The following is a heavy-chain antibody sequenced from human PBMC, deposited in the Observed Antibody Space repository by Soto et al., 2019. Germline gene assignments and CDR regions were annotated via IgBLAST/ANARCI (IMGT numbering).Heavy chain of an antibody. D-gene: IGHD3-9*01. CDR3: AKDRGFRYFDWPIYPPDY. Sequence: GGSLRLSCAASAFTFSSYGMHWVRQAPGKGLEWVAVISYDGSNKYYADSVKGRFTISRDNSKNTLYLQMNSLRAEDTAVYYCAKDRGFRYFDWPIYPPDYWGQGT. CDR1: AFTFSSYG. CDR2: ISYDGSNK. V-gene: IGHV3-30*18. J-gene: IGHJ4*02.